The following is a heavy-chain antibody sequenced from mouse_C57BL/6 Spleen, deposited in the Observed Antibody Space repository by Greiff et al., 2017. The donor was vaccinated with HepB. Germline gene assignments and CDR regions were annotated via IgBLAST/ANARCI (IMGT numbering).Heavy chain of an antibody. CDR3: ERTGYFDV. CDR1: GFTFSDYY. Sequence: EVQLVESEGGLVQPGSSMKLSCTASGFTFSDYYMAWVRQVPEKGLEWVANINYDGSSTYYLDSLKSRFIISRDNAKNILYLQMSSLKSEDTATYYCERTGYFDVGRTGTTLTVSS. V-gene: IGHV5-16*01. J-gene: IGHJ1*03. CDR2: INYDGSST.